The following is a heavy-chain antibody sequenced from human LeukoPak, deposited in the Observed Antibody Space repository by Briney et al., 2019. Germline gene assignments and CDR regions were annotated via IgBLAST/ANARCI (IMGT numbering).Heavy chain of an antibody. CDR2: ICYNGAT. D-gene: IGHD6-6*01. J-gene: IGHJ4*02. V-gene: IGHV4-39*07. CDR3: AKEGPYDSASRETDY. CDR1: GGSIGSLNHY. Sequence: PSETLSLTCTVSGGSIGSLNHYWGWIRQPPGKGLEWLGSICYNGATQYNPSLKSRVTLSVDTSKNQFSLKLTSVTAADTAVYYCAKEGPYDSASRETDYWGQGILVTVSS.